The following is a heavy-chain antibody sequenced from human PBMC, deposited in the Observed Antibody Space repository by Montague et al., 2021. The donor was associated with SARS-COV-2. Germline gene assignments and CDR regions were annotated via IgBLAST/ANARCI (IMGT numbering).Heavy chain of an antibody. Sequence: SETLSLTCTVSGGTVSSDDYNWRWLRPPQGQGLEWIGYFYYSGSTNYNPSLKSRVTISVDTSKNQFSLKLTSVTAADTAVYFCARVYYDISAMDVWGQGTTVTVSS. V-gene: IGHV4-61*08. D-gene: IGHD3-9*01. CDR2: FYYSGST. CDR1: GGTVSSDDYN. CDR3: ARVYYDISAMDV. J-gene: IGHJ6*02.